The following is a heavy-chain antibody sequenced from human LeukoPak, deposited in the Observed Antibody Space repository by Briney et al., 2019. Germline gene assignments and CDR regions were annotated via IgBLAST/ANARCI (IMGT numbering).Heavy chain of an antibody. Sequence: ASAKVSCKVSGYTLTELSMHWVRQAPGKGLEWMGGFDPEAGETIYAQKFQGRVTITADKSTSTAYMELSSLRSEDTAVYYCAGYVVDTAMDNWFDPWGQGTLVTVSS. CDR1: GYTLTELS. J-gene: IGHJ5*02. D-gene: IGHD5-18*01. V-gene: IGHV1-24*01. CDR3: AGYVVDTAMDNWFDP. CDR2: FDPEAGET.